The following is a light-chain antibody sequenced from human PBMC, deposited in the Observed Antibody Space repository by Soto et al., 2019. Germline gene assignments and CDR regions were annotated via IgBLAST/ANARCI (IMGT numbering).Light chain of an antibody. CDR1: SSDVGDYNY. J-gene: IGLJ3*02. V-gene: IGLV2-8*01. CDR3: SSYAASNNFYFV. Sequence: QSVLTPPPSASGSPGQSVTISCTGTSSDVGDYNYVSWYQQYPGRAPKLMIYEVTKRPSGVPDRFSGSKSGNTASLTVSGLQAEDEADYYCSSYAASNNFYFVFGGGTKVTVL. CDR2: EVT.